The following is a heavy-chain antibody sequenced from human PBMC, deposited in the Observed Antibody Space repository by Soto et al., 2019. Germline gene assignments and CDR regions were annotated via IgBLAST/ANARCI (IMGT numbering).Heavy chain of an antibody. D-gene: IGHD3-22*01. V-gene: IGHV2-5*02. J-gene: IGHJ4*02. CDR2: IYWDDDK. CDR1: GLSLTTRPAG. CDR3: AHRRDYSGSWNEGTFDY. Sequence: QITLTESGPTRVKPTQTLTLTCTFSGLSLTTRPAGVGWVRQPPGKAPEWLGFIYWDDDKRYSPSLKSRLTITKDTSRHQVVRTMTNMDPVDTATYYCAHRRDYSGSWNEGTFDYWGQGTPVTVSS.